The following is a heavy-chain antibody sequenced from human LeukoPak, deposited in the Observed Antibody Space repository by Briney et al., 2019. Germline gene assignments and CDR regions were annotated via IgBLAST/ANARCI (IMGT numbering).Heavy chain of an antibody. V-gene: IGHV3-21*01. CDR2: SSSSSSYI. CDR3: ARALVSGLTYYYDSSAYAFGY. D-gene: IGHD3-22*01. J-gene: IGHJ4*02. Sequence: GGSLRLSCAASGFTFSSYSMNWVRQAPGKGLEWVSSSSSSSSYIYYADSVKGRFTISRDNAKNSLYLQMNSLRAEDTAVYYCARALVSGLTYYYDSSAYAFGYWGQGTLVTVSS. CDR1: GFTFSSYS.